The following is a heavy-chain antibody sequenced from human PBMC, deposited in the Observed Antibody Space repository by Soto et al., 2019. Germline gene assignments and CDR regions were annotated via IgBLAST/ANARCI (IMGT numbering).Heavy chain of an antibody. D-gene: IGHD3-9*01. CDR2: IYYSGST. CDR1: GGSISSGGYY. CDR3: ARVGRYFDWLSLYGFDP. Sequence: LCGGSISSGGYYWSWIRQHPGKGLEWIGYIYYSGSTYYNPSLKSRVTISVDTSKNQFSLKLSSVTAADTAVYYCARVGRYFDWLSLYGFDPWGQGTLVTVSS. J-gene: IGHJ5*02. V-gene: IGHV4-31*02.